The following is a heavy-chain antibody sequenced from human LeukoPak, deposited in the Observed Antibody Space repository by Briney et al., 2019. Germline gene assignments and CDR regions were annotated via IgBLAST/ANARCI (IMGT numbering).Heavy chain of an antibody. D-gene: IGHD5-24*01. J-gene: IGHJ5*02. CDR2: IYPGDSRT. Sequence: GESLKISCKGSGYTFSNYLIGWVRQMPRKGLEWMGLIYPGDSRTRYTPSFQGHVTISADKSISSVYLQWSSLQASDTAMYYCARHTDGYNPLDLWGQGTLVTVSS. V-gene: IGHV5-51*01. CDR1: GYTFSNYL. CDR3: ARHTDGYNPLDL.